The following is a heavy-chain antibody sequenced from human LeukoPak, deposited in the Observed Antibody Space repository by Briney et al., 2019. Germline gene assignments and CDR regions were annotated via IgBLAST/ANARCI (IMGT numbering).Heavy chain of an antibody. Sequence: GGSLRLSCAASGFTFSSYSIDWVRQAPGKGLEWVSSISSSSYIYYADSVKGRFTISRDNAKNSLYLQMNSLRAEDTAVYYCAELGITMIGGVWGKGTTVTISS. J-gene: IGHJ6*04. V-gene: IGHV3-21*01. D-gene: IGHD3-10*02. CDR3: AELGITMIGGV. CDR1: GFTFSSYS. CDR2: ISSSSYI.